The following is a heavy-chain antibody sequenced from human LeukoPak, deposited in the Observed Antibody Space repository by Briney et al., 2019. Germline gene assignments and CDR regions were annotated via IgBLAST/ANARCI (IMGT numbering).Heavy chain of an antibody. V-gene: IGHV3-23*01. CDR1: GFTFSSYA. CDR2: ISGSGGST. Sequence: PGGSLRLSCAASGFTFSSYAMSWVRQAPGKGLEWVSAISGSGGSTYYADSVKGRFTISRDNSKNTLYLQMNSLRAEDTAVYYCAKANPRFDSSGLTLSSFDIWGQGTMVTVSS. J-gene: IGHJ3*02. D-gene: IGHD3-22*01. CDR3: AKANPRFDSSGLTLSSFDI.